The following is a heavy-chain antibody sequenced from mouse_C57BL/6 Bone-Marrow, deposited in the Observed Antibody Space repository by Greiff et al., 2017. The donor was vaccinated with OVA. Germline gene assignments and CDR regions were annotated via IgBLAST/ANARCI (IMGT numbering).Heavy chain of an antibody. CDR2: ISDGGSYT. J-gene: IGHJ2*01. Sequence: EVKLMESGGGLVKPGGSLKLSCAASGFTFSSYAMSWVRQTPEKRMEWVATISDGGSYTYYPDNVKGRFTISRDNAKNNLYLQMSHLKSEDTAMYYCARDDDNYWGQGTTLTVSS. CDR3: ARDDDNY. CDR1: GFTFSSYA. D-gene: IGHD2-12*01. V-gene: IGHV5-4*01.